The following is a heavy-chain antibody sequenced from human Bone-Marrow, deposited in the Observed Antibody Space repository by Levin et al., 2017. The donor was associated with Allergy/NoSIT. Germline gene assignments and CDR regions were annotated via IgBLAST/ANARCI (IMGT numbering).Heavy chain of an antibody. CDR1: GFRFTDYY. D-gene: IGHD3-9*01. V-gene: IGHV3-64D*08. Sequence: GESLKISCSASGFRFTDYYMYWVRQAPGKGLEYVSSISSNGDTTYYADSVKGRFTISRDNSRTTLWLQMSSLSVEDSALYYCVKASLTGTWYFDLWAVAPWSLSPQ. J-gene: IGHJ2*01. CDR3: VKASLTGTWYFDL. CDR2: ISSNGDTT.